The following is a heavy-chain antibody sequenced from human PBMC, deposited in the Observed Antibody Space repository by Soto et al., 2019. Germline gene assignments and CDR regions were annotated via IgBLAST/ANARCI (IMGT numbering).Heavy chain of an antibody. CDR3: ARDATVFYGDFDHNWFDP. CDR2: ISSSSSYI. J-gene: IGHJ5*02. V-gene: IGHV3-21*01. Sequence: EVQLVESGGGLVKPGGSLRLSCAASGFTFSSYSMNWVRQAPGKGLEWVSSISSSSSYIYYADSVKGRFTISRDNAKNSRYLQMNSLRAEDSAVYYCARDATVFYGDFDHNWFDPWGQGTLVTVSS. D-gene: IGHD4-17*01. CDR1: GFTFSSYS.